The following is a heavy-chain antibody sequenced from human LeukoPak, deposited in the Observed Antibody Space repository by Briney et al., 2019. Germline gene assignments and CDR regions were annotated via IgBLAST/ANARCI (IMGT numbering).Heavy chain of an antibody. J-gene: IGHJ4*02. CDR2: ISGSGGST. CDR1: GFTFSSYG. CDR3: ARDAGGSYLDY. V-gene: IGHV3-23*01. Sequence: PGGTLRLSCAASGFTFSSYGMSWVRQAPGKGLEWVSAISGSGGSTNYADSVKGRFTISRDNSKNTLYLQINSLTPEDTAVYYCARDAGGSYLDYWGQGTLVTVSS. D-gene: IGHD3-16*02.